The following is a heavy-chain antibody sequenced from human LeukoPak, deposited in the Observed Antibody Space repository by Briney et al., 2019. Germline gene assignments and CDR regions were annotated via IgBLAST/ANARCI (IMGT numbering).Heavy chain of an antibody. V-gene: IGHV3-9*01. CDR1: GFTFDDYA. Sequence: GGSLRLSCAASGFTFDDYAMHWVRQAPGKGLEWVSGISWNSGSIGYADSVKGRFTISRDSAKNSLYLQMNSLRAEDTALYYCAKDISARGIAVAGTVDYWGQGTLDTVSS. D-gene: IGHD6-19*01. J-gene: IGHJ4*02. CDR3: AKDISARGIAVAGTVDY. CDR2: ISWNSGSI.